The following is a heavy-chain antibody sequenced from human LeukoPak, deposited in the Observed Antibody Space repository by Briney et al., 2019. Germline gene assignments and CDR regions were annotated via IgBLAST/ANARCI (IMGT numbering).Heavy chain of an antibody. D-gene: IGHD6-19*01. CDR2: ISGSGGST. CDR1: GFTFSSYA. J-gene: IGHJ4*02. CDR3: AKLSGWTGWFFDY. V-gene: IGHV3-23*01. Sequence: GGSLRLSCAASGFTFSSYAMSWVRQAPGKGLEWVSAISGSGGSTYYADSVKGRFTISRDNSKSTLYLQMNSLRAEDTAVYYCAKLSGWTGWFFDYWGQGTVVTVSS.